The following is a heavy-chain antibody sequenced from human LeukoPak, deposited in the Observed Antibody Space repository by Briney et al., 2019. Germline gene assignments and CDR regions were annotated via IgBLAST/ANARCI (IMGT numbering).Heavy chain of an antibody. Sequence: GASVKVSCKASGYTFTGYYMHWVRQAPGQGLEWMGWINPNSGGTNYAQKFQGRVTMTRDTSISTAYMELRSLRAEDTAVYYCAKEEYSTGYWGQGTLVTVSS. CDR3: AKEEYSTGY. D-gene: IGHD6-6*01. J-gene: IGHJ4*02. V-gene: IGHV1-2*02. CDR1: GYTFTGYY. CDR2: INPNSGGT.